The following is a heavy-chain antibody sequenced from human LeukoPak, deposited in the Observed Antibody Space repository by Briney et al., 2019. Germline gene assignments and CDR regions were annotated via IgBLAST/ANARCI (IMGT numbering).Heavy chain of an antibody. J-gene: IGHJ4*02. V-gene: IGHV4-59*01. CDR1: GGSISSXX. CDR3: ARGRYTFDY. D-gene: IGHD1-1*01. Sequence: LTCTVSGGSISSXXWSWIRQPPGKGLEWIGYIYYSGSTNYNPSLESRVTISVDTSKNQFSLKLSSVTAADTAVYYCARGRYTFDYWGQGTLVTVSS. CDR2: IYYSGST.